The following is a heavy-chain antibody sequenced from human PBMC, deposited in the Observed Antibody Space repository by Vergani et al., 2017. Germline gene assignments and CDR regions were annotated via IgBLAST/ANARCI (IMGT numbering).Heavy chain of an antibody. Sequence: QVQLVQSGAEVKKPGASVKVSCKASGYTFTSYDINWVRQATGQGLEWMGWMNPNSGNTGYAQKFQGRITMTRDTSMSTAYMELSSLRSEDTAVYYCARGGGRKGYCSSTSCPFDYWGQGTLVTVSS. D-gene: IGHD2-2*01. CDR2: MNPNSGNT. CDR3: ARGGGRKGYCSSTSCPFDY. J-gene: IGHJ4*02. CDR1: GYTFTSYD. V-gene: IGHV1-8*01.